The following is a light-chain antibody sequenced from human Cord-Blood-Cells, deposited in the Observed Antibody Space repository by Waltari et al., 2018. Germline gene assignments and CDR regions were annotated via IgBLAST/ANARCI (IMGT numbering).Light chain of an antibody. CDR1: PSVSSSY. J-gene: IGKJ2*01. CDR2: GAS. CDR3: QQYGSSPPYT. V-gene: IGKV3-20*01. Sequence: EIVLTQSPGTLSLCPGERAPLSCRASPSVSSSYLAWYQQKPAQAPRLLIYGASSRATGIPDRFSGSGSGTDFTLTISRLEPEDFAVYYCQQYGSSPPYTFGQGTKLEIK.